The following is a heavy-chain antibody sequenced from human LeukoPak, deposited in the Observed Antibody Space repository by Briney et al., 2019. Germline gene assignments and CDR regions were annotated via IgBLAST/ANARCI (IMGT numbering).Heavy chain of an antibody. D-gene: IGHD3-22*01. CDR3: ARGGITMIVVVITPFDY. V-gene: IGHV3-30-3*01. CDR2: ISYDGSNK. Sequence: GGSLRLSCAASGFTFSSYAMHWVRQAPGKGLEWVAVISYDGSNKYYADSVKGRFTISRDNSKNTLYLQMNSRRAEDTAVYYCARGGITMIVVVITPFDYWGQGTLVTVSS. CDR1: GFTFSSYA. J-gene: IGHJ4*02.